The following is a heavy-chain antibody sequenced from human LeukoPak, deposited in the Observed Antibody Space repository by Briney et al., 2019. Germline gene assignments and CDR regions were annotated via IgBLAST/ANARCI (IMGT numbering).Heavy chain of an antibody. CDR2: IIPIFGTA. J-gene: IGHJ4*02. CDR3: ARLPTYGDYPAGY. D-gene: IGHD4-17*01. V-gene: IGHV1-69*13. CDR1: GGTFSSYA. Sequence: SVKVSCKASGGTFSSYAISWVRQAPGQGLEWMGGIIPIFGTANYAQKFQGRVTITADESTSTAYMELSSLRSEGTAVYYCARLPTYGDYPAGYWGQGTLVTVSS.